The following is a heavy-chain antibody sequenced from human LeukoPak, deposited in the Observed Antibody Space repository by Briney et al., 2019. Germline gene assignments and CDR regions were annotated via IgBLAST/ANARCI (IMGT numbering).Heavy chain of an antibody. CDR2: IYYSGST. D-gene: IGHD6-13*01. CDR3: ARLVVSSWYHEVLLGRDY. CDR1: GGSISSTSYY. V-gene: IGHV4-39*01. J-gene: IGHJ4*02. Sequence: SETLSLTCVVSGGSISSTSYYWGWIRQPPGKGLEWIGSIYYSGSTYYKPSLKSRVTISVDTSKNQISLKLSSVTAADTAVYYCARLVVSSWYHEVLLGRDYWGQGTLVTVSS.